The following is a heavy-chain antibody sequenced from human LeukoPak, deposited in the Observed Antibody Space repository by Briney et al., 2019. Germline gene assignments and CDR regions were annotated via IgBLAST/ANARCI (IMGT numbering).Heavy chain of an antibody. CDR3: ARASETAMVTL. CDR1: SGSISTSNYY. V-gene: IGHV4-39*02. J-gene: IGHJ4*02. Sequence: SETLSLTCTVSSGSISTSNYYWGWVRQPPGKALEWIGNIFYSGSTYYNPSLKSRVTMLLDTSKNHISLKVTSVTAADTAIYFCARASETAMVTLWGQGTLVTVSS. CDR2: IFYSGST. D-gene: IGHD5-18*01.